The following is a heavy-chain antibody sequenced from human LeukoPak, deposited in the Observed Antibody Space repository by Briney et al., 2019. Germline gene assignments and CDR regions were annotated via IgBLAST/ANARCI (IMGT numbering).Heavy chain of an antibody. CDR2: IYHSGST. Sequence: SQTLSLTCTVSGSSISSDGYYWSWIRQPPGKGLEWIGYIYHSGSTYYNPSLKSRVTISVDRSKNQFSLKLSSVTAADTAVYYCARVYDFWSGPLTDYYYYMDVWGKGATVTVSS. V-gene: IGHV4-30-2*01. CDR3: ARVYDFWSGPLTDYYYYMDV. J-gene: IGHJ6*03. D-gene: IGHD3-3*01. CDR1: GSSISSDGYY.